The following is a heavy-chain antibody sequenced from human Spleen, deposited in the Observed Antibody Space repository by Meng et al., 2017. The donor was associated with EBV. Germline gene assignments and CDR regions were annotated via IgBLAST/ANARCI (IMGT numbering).Heavy chain of an antibody. J-gene: IGHJ4*02. D-gene: IGHD6-13*01. V-gene: IGHV4-39*06. CDR3: ARDSGYSSSQ. CDR2: MYYSGST. Sequence: RLQRQESGPGLVKPSETLSPTCTVSGDSISSGYYYWGWIRQPPGKGLEWIGTMYYSGSTYYNPSLKSRVTISIDASKNQFSLRLNSVTAADTAVYYCARDSGYSSSQWGQGTLVTVSS. CDR1: GDSISSGYYY.